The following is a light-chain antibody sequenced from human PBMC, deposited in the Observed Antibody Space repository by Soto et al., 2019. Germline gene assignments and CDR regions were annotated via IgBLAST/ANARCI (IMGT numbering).Light chain of an antibody. CDR2: EVN. CDR1: SSDVGGYNY. V-gene: IGLV2-8*01. Sequence: QSALTQPPSASGSPGQSVTISCTGTSSDVGGYNYVSWYQQYPGKVPKLMVYEVNNRPSGVPDRFSGSKSGNTASLTVSGLQAEDEADYYCTSYAGGNNVFGTGIKLTVL. J-gene: IGLJ1*01. CDR3: TSYAGGNNV.